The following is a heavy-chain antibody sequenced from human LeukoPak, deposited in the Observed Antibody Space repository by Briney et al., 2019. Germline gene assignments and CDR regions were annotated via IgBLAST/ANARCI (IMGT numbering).Heavy chain of an antibody. D-gene: IGHD6-13*01. V-gene: IGHV3-53*01. CDR2: ISIPGSI. Sequence: GGSLRLSCAASGFTVSSNYMTWVRQAPGKGLEWVSVISIPGSISYADSVKGRFTTSRDNSKNTLYLQMNSLRADDTAVYYCARDKGSSWSDAFDIWGQGTMVTVSS. CDR3: ARDKGSSWSDAFDI. J-gene: IGHJ3*02. CDR1: GFTVSSNY.